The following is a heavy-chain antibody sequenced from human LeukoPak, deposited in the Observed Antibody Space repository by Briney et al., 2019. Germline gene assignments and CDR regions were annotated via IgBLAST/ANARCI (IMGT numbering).Heavy chain of an antibody. CDR1: GFTFSSYS. CDR2: ISSSSSYI. V-gene: IGHV3-21*04. J-gene: IGHJ4*02. D-gene: IGHD6-13*01. Sequence: GGSLRLSCAASGFTFSSYSMNWVRQAPGKGLEWVSSISSSSSYIYYADSVKGRFTISRDNAKNTLYLQMNSLRAEDTALYYCAKATSGYSSSWPDYWGQGTLVTVSS. CDR3: AKATSGYSSSWPDY.